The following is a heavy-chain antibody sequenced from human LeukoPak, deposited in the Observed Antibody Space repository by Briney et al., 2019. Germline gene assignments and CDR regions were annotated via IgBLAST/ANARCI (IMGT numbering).Heavy chain of an antibody. CDR2: INPNSGNT. CDR1: GYTFIGYY. CDR3: ARTVRGVIRSGCYYYYMDV. V-gene: IGHV1-8*03. J-gene: IGHJ6*03. Sequence: ASVKVSCKASGYTFIGYYMHWVRQAPGQGLEWMGWINPNSGNTGYAQKFQGRVTITRNTSISTAYMELSSLRSEDTAVYYCARTVRGVIRSGCYYYYMDVWGKGTTVTVSS. D-gene: IGHD3-10*01.